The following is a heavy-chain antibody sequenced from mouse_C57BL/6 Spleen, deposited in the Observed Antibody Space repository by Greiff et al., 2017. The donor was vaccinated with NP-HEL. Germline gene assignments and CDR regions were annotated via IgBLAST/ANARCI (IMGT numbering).Heavy chain of an antibody. V-gene: IGHV5-6*01. J-gene: IGHJ2*01. CDR2: ISSGGSYT. Sequence: EVQVVESGGDLVKPGGSLKLSCAASGFTFSSYGMSWVRQTPDKRLEWVATISSGGSYTYYPDSVKGRFTISRDNAKNTLYLQMSSLKSEDTAMYYCARHPLITTVVATDYFDYWGQGTTLTVSS. D-gene: IGHD1-1*01. CDR3: ARHPLITTVVATDYFDY. CDR1: GFTFSSYG.